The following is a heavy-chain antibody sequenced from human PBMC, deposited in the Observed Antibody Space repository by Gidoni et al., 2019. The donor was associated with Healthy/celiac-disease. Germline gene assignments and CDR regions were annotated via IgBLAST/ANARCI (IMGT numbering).Heavy chain of an antibody. J-gene: IGHJ6*03. CDR3: ARLRDILTGSRKTMDV. CDR1: GYSFTSYW. Sequence: EVQLVQSGAEVKKPGESLRISCKGSGYSFTSYWISWVRQMPGKGLEWMGRIDPCDSYTHSRPSFHCHVTISADKSISTAYLQWSSLKASDTAMYYCARLRDILTGSRKTMDVWGKGTTVTVSS. CDR2: IDPCDSYT. D-gene: IGHD3-9*01. V-gene: IGHV5-10-1*01.